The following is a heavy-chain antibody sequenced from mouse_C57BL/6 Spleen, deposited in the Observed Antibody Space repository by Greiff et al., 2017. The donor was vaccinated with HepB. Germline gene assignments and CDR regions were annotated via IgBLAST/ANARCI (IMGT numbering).Heavy chain of an antibody. CDR2: ISSGGSHT. Sequence: EVHLVESGGDLVKPGGSLKLSCAASGFTFSSYGMSWVRQTPDKRLEWVATISSGGSHTYYPDSVKGRFTISRDNAKNTLYLQMSSLKSEDTAMYYCARQNGSSYYAMDYWGQGTSVTVSS. J-gene: IGHJ4*01. V-gene: IGHV5-6*01. CDR1: GFTFSSYG. CDR3: ARQNGSSYYAMDY. D-gene: IGHD1-1*01.